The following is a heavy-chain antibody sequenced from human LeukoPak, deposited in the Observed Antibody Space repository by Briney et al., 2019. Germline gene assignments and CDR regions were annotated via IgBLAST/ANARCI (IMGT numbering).Heavy chain of an antibody. CDR1: GFTVSSNY. CDR2: IYSGGIT. Sequence: GGSLRLSCAASGFTVSSNYMSWVRQAPGKGLEWVSIIYSGGITYYADSVKGRFTISRDNFKNTLYLQMSSLRAEDTAVYYCASGSNSGSYYGYWGQGTLVTVSS. D-gene: IGHD1-26*01. CDR3: ASGSNSGSYYGY. V-gene: IGHV3-53*01. J-gene: IGHJ4*02.